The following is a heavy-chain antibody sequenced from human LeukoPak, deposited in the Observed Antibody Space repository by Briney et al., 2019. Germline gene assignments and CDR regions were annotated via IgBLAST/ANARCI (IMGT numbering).Heavy chain of an antibody. D-gene: IGHD6-19*01. Sequence: GGSLRLSCAASGFTFDDYGISWVRQAPGKGLEWVSGINWNGGSTGYADSVKGRFTISRDNAKNSLYLQMNSLRAEDTALYYCARDMGIAVAVNLFDYWGQGTLVTVSS. CDR2: INWNGGST. CDR1: GFTFDDYG. CDR3: ARDMGIAVAVNLFDY. J-gene: IGHJ4*02. V-gene: IGHV3-20*04.